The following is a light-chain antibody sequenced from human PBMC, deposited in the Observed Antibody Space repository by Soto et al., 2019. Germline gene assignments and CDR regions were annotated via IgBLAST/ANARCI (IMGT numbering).Light chain of an antibody. CDR3: QQSYSTPT. J-gene: IGKJ1*01. CDR2: DAS. Sequence: DIHMTRSPSSLSASLGDRLTITFRASQDINHYLNWYQQKPGQAPKLLIYDASNLETGVPSRFSGSGSGTDFTLTISSLQPEDFATYYCQQSYSTPTFGQGTKVDIK. V-gene: IGKV1-39*01. CDR1: QDINHY.